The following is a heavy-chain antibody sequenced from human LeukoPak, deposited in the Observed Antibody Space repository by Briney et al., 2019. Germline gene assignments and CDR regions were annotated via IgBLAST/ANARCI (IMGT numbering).Heavy chain of an antibody. D-gene: IGHD5-24*01. Sequence: SVKVSCKASGGTFSSYAISWVRQAPGQGLEWMGGIIPIFGTANCAQKFQGRVTITADKSTSTAYMELSSLRSEDTAVYYCARVPVEMATIANGYYYYYMDVWGKGTTVTVSS. J-gene: IGHJ6*03. CDR3: ARVPVEMATIANGYYYYYMDV. CDR1: GGTFSSYA. CDR2: IIPIFGTA. V-gene: IGHV1-69*06.